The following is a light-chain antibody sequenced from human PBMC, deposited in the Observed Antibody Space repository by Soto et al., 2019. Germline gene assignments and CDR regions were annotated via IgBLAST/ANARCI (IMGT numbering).Light chain of an antibody. V-gene: IGKV1-5*01. CDR3: QQYNNLWT. CDR2: DGS. CDR1: QSISRW. J-gene: IGKJ1*01. Sequence: DIQMTQSPSTLSASVGDRVTITCRASQSISRWLAWYQQKPGKAPKLLIYDGSNMESGAPSRFSGSGSGTEFTLTISSLQPDDLGNYYCQQYNNLWTFGQGTKVEIK.